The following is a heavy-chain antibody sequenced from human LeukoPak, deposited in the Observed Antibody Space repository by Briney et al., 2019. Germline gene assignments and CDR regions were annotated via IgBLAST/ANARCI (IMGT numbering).Heavy chain of an antibody. CDR1: GYTFTSYD. D-gene: IGHD3-22*01. Sequence: ASVKVSCKASGYTFTSYDINWVRQATGQGLEWMGWMNPNSGNTGYAQKFQGRVTITRNTSISTAYMELSSLRSEDTAVYYCARVRDYYDSSGLNTLFDYWGQGTLVTVSS. V-gene: IGHV1-8*03. CDR2: MNPNSGNT. J-gene: IGHJ4*02. CDR3: ARVRDYYDSSGLNTLFDY.